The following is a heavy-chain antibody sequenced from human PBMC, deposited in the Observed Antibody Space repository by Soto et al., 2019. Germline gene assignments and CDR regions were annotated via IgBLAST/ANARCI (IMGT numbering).Heavy chain of an antibody. Sequence: LRLSCAASGFTFSSYAMSWVRQAPGKGLEWVSAISGSGGSTYYADSVKGRFTISRDNSKNTLYLQMNSLRAEDTAVYYCAKETHSIAVEEGDYWGQGTLVTAPQ. CDR1: GFTFSSYA. V-gene: IGHV3-23*01. CDR2: ISGSGGST. D-gene: IGHD6-19*01. J-gene: IGHJ4*02. CDR3: AKETHSIAVEEGDY.